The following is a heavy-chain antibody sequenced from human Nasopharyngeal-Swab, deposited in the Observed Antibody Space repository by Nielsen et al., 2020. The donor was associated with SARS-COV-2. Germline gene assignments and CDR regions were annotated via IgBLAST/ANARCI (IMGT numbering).Heavy chain of an antibody. V-gene: IGHV3-23*01. Sequence: VRQLSGKGLAWVSGISGSGGCRFFAESVEGRVALTGENYKNRGFLQMNSLRAEDTAVYYWAKKVGSGGVYDYWGQGMLLTVSS. J-gene: IGHJ4*02. CDR2: ISGSGGCR. D-gene: IGHD5/OR15-5a*01. CDR3: AKKVGSGGVYDY.